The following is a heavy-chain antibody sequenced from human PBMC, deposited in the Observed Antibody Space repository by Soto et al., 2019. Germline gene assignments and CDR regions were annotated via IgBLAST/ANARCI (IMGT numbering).Heavy chain of an antibody. J-gene: IGHJ6*02. CDR2: ISAYNGNT. V-gene: IGHV1-18*01. D-gene: IGHD2-2*01. CDR3: ASDCSSTSCYYGMDV. Sequence: ASVKVSCKASGYTFTSYGISWVRQAPGQGREGMGWISAYNGNTNYAQKLQGRVTMTTDTSTSTSYMELRSLRSDDTAVYYCASDCSSTSCYYGMDVWGQGTTVTVSS. CDR1: GYTFTSYG.